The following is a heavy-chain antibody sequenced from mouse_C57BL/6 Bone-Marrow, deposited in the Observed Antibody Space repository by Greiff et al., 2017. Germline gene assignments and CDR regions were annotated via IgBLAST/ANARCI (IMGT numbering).Heavy chain of an antibody. CDR3: ARGYYVWFAY. D-gene: IGHD2-3*01. CDR1: GYTFTDYY. Sequence: EVQLQQSGPELVKPGASVKISCKASGYTFTDYYMNWVKQSHGKGLEWIGDINPNNGGTSYNQKFKGKATLTVDKSSSTAYMELRSLTSEDSAVYYCARGYYVWFAYWGQGTLVTVSA. CDR2: INPNNGGT. V-gene: IGHV1-26*01. J-gene: IGHJ3*01.